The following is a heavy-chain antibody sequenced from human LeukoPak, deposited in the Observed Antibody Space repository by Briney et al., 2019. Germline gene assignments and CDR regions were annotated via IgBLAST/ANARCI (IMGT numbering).Heavy chain of an antibody. CDR3: TRDKITVTTGDTNAFHI. CDR1: GFTFGDYA. J-gene: IGHJ3*02. V-gene: IGHV3-49*04. D-gene: IGHD4-17*01. Sequence: GGSLRLSCTTSGFTFGDYAMSWVRQAPGKGVEWLGFIRSKLCGGTKEDGASVKGRFTISRDDSRRIAYLQMNSLKNEDTAVYFCTRDKITVTTGDTNAFHIWGQGTMVTVSS. CDR2: IRSKLCGGTK.